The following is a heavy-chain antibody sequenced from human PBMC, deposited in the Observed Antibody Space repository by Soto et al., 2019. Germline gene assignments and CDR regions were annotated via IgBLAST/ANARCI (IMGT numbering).Heavy chain of an antibody. V-gene: IGHV3-23*01. D-gene: IGHD5-18*01. CDR1: GFTFSSYA. CDR3: AKDFEYSYVYDVFDI. CDR2: ISGSGGST. Sequence: GGSLRLSCAASGFTFSSYAMSWVRQAPGKGLEWVSAISGSGGSTYYADSVKGRFTISRDNSKNTLYLQMNSLRAEDTAVYYGAKDFEYSYVYDVFDIWGQGTRVTVSS. J-gene: IGHJ3*02.